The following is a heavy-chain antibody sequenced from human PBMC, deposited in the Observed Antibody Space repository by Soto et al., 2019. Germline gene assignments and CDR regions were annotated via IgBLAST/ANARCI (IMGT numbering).Heavy chain of an antibody. D-gene: IGHD1-20*01. V-gene: IGHV1-18*01. CDR3: ARDAAIGMNDY. CDR1: GYTFTSYG. Sequence: ASVKVSCKATGYTFTSYGISWVRQAPGQGLEWMGWISAYNGNTKYAQKLQGRVTMTTDTSTSTTYMELRSLRSDDTAVYYCARDAAIGMNDYWGQGTLVTVSS. J-gene: IGHJ4*02. CDR2: ISAYNGNT.